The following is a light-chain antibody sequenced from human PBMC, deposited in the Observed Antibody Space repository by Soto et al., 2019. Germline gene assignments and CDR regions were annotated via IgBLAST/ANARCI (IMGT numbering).Light chain of an antibody. J-gene: IGKJ4*01. CDR3: QQRSNWPLT. CDR2: DAS. V-gene: IGKV3-11*01. CDR1: QSVSKY. Sequence: EIVLTQSPVTLSLSPGERATLSCRASQSVSKYLAWYQQKPGQAPRLLIYDASNRATGIPARFSGSGSGTDFTLTISSLEPEDFAFYYCQQRSNWPLTFGGGTKVEIK.